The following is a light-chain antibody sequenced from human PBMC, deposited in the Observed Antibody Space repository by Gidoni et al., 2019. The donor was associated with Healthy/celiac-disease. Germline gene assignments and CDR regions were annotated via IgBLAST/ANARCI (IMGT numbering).Light chain of an antibody. CDR2: DAS. J-gene: IGKJ4*01. Sequence: EIVLTQSPATLSLSPGEGATLSCRASQSVSSYLAWYQQKPGQAPRLLIYDASNRATGIPARFSGSGSVTDFTLTISSLEPEDFAAYYCQQRSNWPLTFGGGTKVEIK. CDR1: QSVSSY. CDR3: QQRSNWPLT. V-gene: IGKV3-11*01.